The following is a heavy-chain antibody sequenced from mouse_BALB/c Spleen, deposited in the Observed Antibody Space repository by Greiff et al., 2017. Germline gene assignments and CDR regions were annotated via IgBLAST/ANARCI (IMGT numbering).Heavy chain of an antibody. CDR2: ISSGSRTI. D-gene: IGHD1-1*01. J-gene: IGHJ4*01. Sequence: DVMLVESGGGLVQPGGSRKLSCAASGFTFSSFGMHWVRQAPEKGLEWVAYISSGSRTIYYADTVKGRFTISRDNPKNTLFLQMTSLRSEDTAMYYCARAYYYGSSYGFYAMDYWGQGTSVTVSS. CDR1: GFTFSSFG. CDR3: ARAYYYGSSYGFYAMDY. V-gene: IGHV5-17*02.